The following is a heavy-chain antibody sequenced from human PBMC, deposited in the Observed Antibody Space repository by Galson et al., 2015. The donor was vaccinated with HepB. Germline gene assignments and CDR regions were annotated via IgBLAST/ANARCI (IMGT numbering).Heavy chain of an antibody. V-gene: IGHV4-39*01. J-gene: IGHJ4*02. CDR1: GSSISSSSYY. CDR3: ATRQILSYPFDY. CDR2: FFYSGST. Sequence: SETLSLTCSVSGSSISSSSYYCGWICRPPGKGLEWIGSFFYSGSTYYNPSLKSRVTISVDTSKNQFSLKLTSVTAADTAVYYCATRQILSYPFDYWGQGTLVTVSS. D-gene: IGHD2-2*01.